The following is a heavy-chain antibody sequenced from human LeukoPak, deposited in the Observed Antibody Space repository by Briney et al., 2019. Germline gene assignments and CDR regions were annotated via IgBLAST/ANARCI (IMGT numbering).Heavy chain of an antibody. J-gene: IGHJ4*02. Sequence: GESLKISCKGSGYSFTNYWVGWVRQMPGKGLEWMGIIYPADSDTRYSPSFQGQVTISADKSISTAYLQWNSLRASDTAMYYCARGTDYSISSAPDYWGLGTLVTVSS. V-gene: IGHV5-51*01. CDR2: IYPADSDT. CDR3: ARGTDYSISSAPDY. D-gene: IGHD6-6*01. CDR1: GYSFTNYW.